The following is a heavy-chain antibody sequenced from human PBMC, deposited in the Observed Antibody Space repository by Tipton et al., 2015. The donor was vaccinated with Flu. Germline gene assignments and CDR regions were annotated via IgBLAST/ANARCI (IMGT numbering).Heavy chain of an antibody. V-gene: IGHV4-39*07. CDR2: IYYSGST. J-gene: IGHJ4*02. D-gene: IGHD1-26*01. Sequence: TLSLTCTVSGGSISSSSYYWGWIRQPPGKGPEWIGSIYYSGSTYYNPSLKSRVTISVDTSKNQFSLKLSSVTAADTAVYYCARALYSGSYYYDWGQGTLVTVSS. CDR1: GGSISSSSYY. CDR3: ARALYSGSYYYD.